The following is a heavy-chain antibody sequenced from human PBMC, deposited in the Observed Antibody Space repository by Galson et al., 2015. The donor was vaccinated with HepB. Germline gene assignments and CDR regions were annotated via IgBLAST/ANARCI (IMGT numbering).Heavy chain of an antibody. CDR1: GGTFSSYA. D-gene: IGHD3-16*02. CDR2: IIPIFGTA. CDR3: ARSVIARRVYYGMDV. V-gene: IGHV1-69*13. Sequence: SVKVSCKASGGTFSSYAISWVRQAPGQGLEWMGGIIPIFGTANYEQKFQGRVTITADESTSTAYMELSSLRSEDTAVYYCARSVIARRVYYGMDVWGQVTTVTVSS. J-gene: IGHJ6*02.